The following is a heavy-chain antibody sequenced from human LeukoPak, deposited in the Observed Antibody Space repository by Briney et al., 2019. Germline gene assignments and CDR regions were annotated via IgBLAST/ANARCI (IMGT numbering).Heavy chain of an antibody. CDR3: AKWELYSGFYYIDY. D-gene: IGHD1-26*01. CDR1: GFTFSSHG. CDR2: IKPDGSLI. Sequence: PGGSLRLSCAASGFTFSSHGMNWVRQGPGKGLEWVANIKPDGSLIYYVDSVKGRFTISRDNAKNSLYLQMNSLRAEDTAVYYCAKWELYSGFYYIDYWGQGTLATVSS. J-gene: IGHJ4*02. V-gene: IGHV3-7*01.